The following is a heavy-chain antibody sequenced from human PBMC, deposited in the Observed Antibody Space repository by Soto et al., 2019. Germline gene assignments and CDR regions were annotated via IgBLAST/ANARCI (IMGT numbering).Heavy chain of an antibody. V-gene: IGHV3-30*18. D-gene: IGHD1-20*01. Sequence: QVQLVESGGGVVQPGRSLGLSSAVSGFPFSGYGMHWARQAPGQGLEWVAVISYDGSNTYYADSVKGRFTISRDNSKNTLYLQMNSLRPDDTAVYYCAKDLVYGINFYYYGMDVWGQGTTVTVSS. J-gene: IGHJ6*02. CDR1: GFPFSGYG. CDR2: ISYDGSNT. CDR3: AKDLVYGINFYYYGMDV.